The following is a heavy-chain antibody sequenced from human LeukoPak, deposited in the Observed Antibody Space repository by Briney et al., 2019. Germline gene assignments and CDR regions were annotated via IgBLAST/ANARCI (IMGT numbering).Heavy chain of an antibody. Sequence: ASVKVSCKASGYTFTDYYIHWVRQAPGQGLEWMGWIDPNTGVTNFAQKFQARVTMTSDTSIATAYMELSRLRSDDTAVYYCATPTYSAYASTSLDSWGQGTLVTVSS. D-gene: IGHD5-12*01. CDR3: ATPTYSAYASTSLDS. CDR2: IDPNTGVT. V-gene: IGHV1-2*02. CDR1: GYTFTDYY. J-gene: IGHJ4*02.